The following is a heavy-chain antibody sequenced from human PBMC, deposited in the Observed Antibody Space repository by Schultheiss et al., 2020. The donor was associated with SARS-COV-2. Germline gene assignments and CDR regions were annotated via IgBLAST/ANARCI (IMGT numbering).Heavy chain of an antibody. D-gene: IGHD5-12*01. V-gene: IGHV4-34*01. J-gene: IGHJ4*02. CDR3: ARVPIVANHFDY. Sequence: SETLSLTCAVYGTSFSGYYWSWIRQPPGKGLEWIGEINHSGSTNYNPSLKSRVTISVDKSKNQFSLKLSSVTAADTAVYYCARVPIVANHFDYWGQGTLVTVSS. CDR1: GTSFSGYY. CDR2: INHSGST.